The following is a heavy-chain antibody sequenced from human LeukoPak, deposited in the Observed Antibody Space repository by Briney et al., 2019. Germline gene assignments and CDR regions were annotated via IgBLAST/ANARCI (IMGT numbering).Heavy chain of an antibody. J-gene: IGHJ3*02. D-gene: IGHD3-10*01. CDR3: AKGAGRSGSYRSDAFDI. CDR2: ISGGGAGT. Sequence: GGSLRLSCAASGFTFSSYGMNWVRQAPGKGLERVSGISGGGAGTDYADSVKGRFTISRDNSKNTLYLQMSSLGADDTAVYYCAKGAGRSGSYRSDAFDIWGQGTVVTVSS. V-gene: IGHV3-23*01. CDR1: GFTFSSYG.